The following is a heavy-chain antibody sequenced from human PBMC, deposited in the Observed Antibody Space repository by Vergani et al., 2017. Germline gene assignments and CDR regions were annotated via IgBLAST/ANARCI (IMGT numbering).Heavy chain of an antibody. J-gene: IGHJ3*02. CDR3: AKDRILAAVADPFDAFDI. CDR2: ISGSGGST. D-gene: IGHD6-19*01. CDR1: GFTFSSYA. V-gene: IGHV3-23*01. Sequence: EVQLLESGGGLVQPGGSLRLSCAASGFTFSSYAMSWVRQAPGKGLEWVSAISGSGGSTYYADSVKGRFTIFRDNSKNTLDLQMNSLRAEDTAVYYCAKDRILAAVADPFDAFDIWGQGTMVTVSS.